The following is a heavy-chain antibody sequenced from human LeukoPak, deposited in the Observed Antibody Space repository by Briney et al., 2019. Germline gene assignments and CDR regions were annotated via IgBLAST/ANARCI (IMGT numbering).Heavy chain of an antibody. V-gene: IGHV3-53*04. CDR3: ARDRGDMVRGVFDY. Sequence: GGSLRLSCAASGFTVSSNYMSWVRQAPGKGLEWVSVIYSGGSTYYADSVKGRFTISRHNSKNTLYLQMNSLRAEDTAVYYCARDRGDMVRGVFDYWGQGTLVTVSS. D-gene: IGHD3-10*01. CDR1: GFTVSSNY. CDR2: IYSGGST. J-gene: IGHJ4*02.